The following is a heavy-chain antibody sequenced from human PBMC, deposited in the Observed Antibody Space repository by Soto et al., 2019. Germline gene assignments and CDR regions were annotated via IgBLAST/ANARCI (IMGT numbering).Heavy chain of an antibody. CDR1: GDTFSSYA. J-gene: IGHJ4*02. CDR3: ASPGYCSGGSCYMGY. Sequence: SVKVSCKASGDTFSSYAISWVRQAPGQGLEWMGGIIPIFGTANYAQKFQGRVTITADESTSTAYMELSSLRSEDTALYYCASPGYCSGGSCYMGYWGQGTLVTVSS. V-gene: IGHV1-69*13. CDR2: IIPIFGTA. D-gene: IGHD2-15*01.